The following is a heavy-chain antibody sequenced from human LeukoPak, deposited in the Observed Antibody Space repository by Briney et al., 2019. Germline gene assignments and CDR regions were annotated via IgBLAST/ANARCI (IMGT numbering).Heavy chain of an antibody. CDR3: ARAQNNSSWYTPFDY. Sequence: GGSLRLSCAASGFIVSSNYMSWVRQAPGRGLEWVSVIYSGINTYYADSVKGRFTISRDNSKNTLYLQMNSLRAEDTAVYYCARAQNNSSWYTPFDYWGQGTLVTASS. CDR2: IYSGINT. V-gene: IGHV3-53*01. J-gene: IGHJ4*02. CDR1: GFIVSSNY. D-gene: IGHD6-13*01.